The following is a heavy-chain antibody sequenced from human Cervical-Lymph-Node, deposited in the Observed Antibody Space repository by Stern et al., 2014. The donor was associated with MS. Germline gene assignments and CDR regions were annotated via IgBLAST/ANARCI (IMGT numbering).Heavy chain of an antibody. Sequence: QVQLQESGPGLVKPSQTLSLTCTVSGGSISRGGYFWSWIRQHPGKGLEWIGFIYHSGSTYYNPSLKIRLTISVDTAKNQFSLNLSSVTAADTAVYYCARKGAIVPAAIENWFDSWGQGTLVTVSS. CDR3: ARKGAIVPAAIENWFDS. D-gene: IGHD2-2*01. CDR1: GGSISRGGYF. J-gene: IGHJ5*01. V-gene: IGHV4-31*03. CDR2: IYHSGST.